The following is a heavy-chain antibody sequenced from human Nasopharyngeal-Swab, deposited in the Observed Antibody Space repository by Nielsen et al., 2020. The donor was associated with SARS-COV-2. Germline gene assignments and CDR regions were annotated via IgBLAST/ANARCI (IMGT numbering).Heavy chain of an antibody. Sequence: GSLRLSCAASGFTFSSYSMNWVRPAPGKGLELVSSISSSSSYIYSADSVKGRFTISRDNAKNSLYLQMNSLRGEDTAVYYCARDGLYSAGGNWGQGTLVTVSS. CDR3: ARDGLYSAGGN. J-gene: IGHJ4*02. D-gene: IGHD5-18*01. CDR2: ISSSSSYI. V-gene: IGHV3-21*01. CDR1: GFTFSSYS.